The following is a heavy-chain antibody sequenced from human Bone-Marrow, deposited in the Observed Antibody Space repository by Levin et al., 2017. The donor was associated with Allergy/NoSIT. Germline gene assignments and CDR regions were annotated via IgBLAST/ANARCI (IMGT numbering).Heavy chain of an antibody. CDR3: ARERTYYYYMDV. V-gene: IGHV3-48*01. Sequence: GGSLRLSCEASGFTISSYAMNWVRQVPGKGLEWLSYISSSSSTIYYADSVKGRFTISRDNAKNSLYLEMKSLRVGDTALYYCARERTYYYYMDVWGKGTTVSVSS. J-gene: IGHJ6*03. CDR1: GFTISSYA. CDR2: ISSSSSTI.